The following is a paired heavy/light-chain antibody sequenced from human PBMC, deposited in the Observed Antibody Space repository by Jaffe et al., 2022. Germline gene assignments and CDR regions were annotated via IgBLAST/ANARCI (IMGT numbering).Light chain of an antibody. V-gene: IGLV2-23*02. Sequence: QSALTQPASVSGSPGQSITISCTGTSSDVGSYNLVSWYQQHPGKAPKLMIYEVSKRPSGVSNRFSGSKSGNTASLTISGLQAEDEADYYCCSYAGSSPLYVFGTGTKVTVL. J-gene: IGLJ1*01. CDR3: CSYAGSSPLYV. CDR1: SSDVGSYNL. CDR2: EVS.
Heavy chain of an antibody. CDR2: FDPEDGET. J-gene: IGHJ3*02. Sequence: QVQLVQSGAEVKKPGASVKVSCKVSGYTLTELSMHWVRQAPGKGLEWMGGFDPEDGETIYAQKFQGRVTMTEDTSTDTAYMELSSLRSEDTAVYYCATDPRRYASSSGWYYAFDIWGQGTMVTVSS. D-gene: IGHD6-19*01. CDR3: ATDPRRYASSSGWYYAFDI. V-gene: IGHV1-24*01. CDR1: GYTLTELS.